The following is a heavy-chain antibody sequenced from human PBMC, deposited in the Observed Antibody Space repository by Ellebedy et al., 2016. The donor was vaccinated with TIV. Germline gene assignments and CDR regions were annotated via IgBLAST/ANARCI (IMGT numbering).Heavy chain of an antibody. CDR1: GYTFTGYY. CDR2: INPNSGGT. CDR3: ARSLTRRSTSCYCY. D-gene: IGHD2-2*01. J-gene: IGHJ4*02. V-gene: IGHV1-2*02. Sequence: ASVKVSCXASGYTFTGYYMHWVRQAPGQGLEWMGWINPNSGGTNYAQKFQGRVTMTRDTSISTAYMELSRLRSDDTAVYYCARSLTRRSTSCYCYWGQGTLVTVSS.